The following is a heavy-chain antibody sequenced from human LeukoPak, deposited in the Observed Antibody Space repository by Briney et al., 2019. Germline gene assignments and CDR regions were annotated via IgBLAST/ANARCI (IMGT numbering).Heavy chain of an antibody. Sequence: SETLSLTCTVSGGSISSGGYYWSWIRQHPGKGLEWIGYIYYSGSTYYNPSLKSRVTISVDTSKNQFSLKLSSVTAADTAVYYCARSATSGYVSWYFDYWGQGTPVTVSS. J-gene: IGHJ4*02. CDR3: ARSATSGYVSWYFDY. CDR2: IYYSGST. CDR1: GGSISSGGYY. D-gene: IGHD5-12*01. V-gene: IGHV4-31*03.